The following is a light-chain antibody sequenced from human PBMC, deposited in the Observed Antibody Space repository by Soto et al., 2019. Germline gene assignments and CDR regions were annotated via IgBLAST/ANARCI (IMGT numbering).Light chain of an antibody. V-gene: IGKV1-17*01. Sequence: DIQMTQSPPSMSASVGDRVTITCRASQGIGKDLGWYQQKPGKAPKRLIHDASSLESGVPSRFSGSGSGTEFTLTISSLQPEDLATYYCLQHNSLLTVGGGNKVDIK. J-gene: IGKJ4*01. CDR1: QGIGKD. CDR3: LQHNSLLT. CDR2: DAS.